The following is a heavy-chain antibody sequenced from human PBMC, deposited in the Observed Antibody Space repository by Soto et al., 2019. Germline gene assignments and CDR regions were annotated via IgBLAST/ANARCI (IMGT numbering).Heavy chain of an antibody. CDR3: AREYANSPEAFDF. CDR1: GFSVNSDSHN. CDR2: IYYTGST. D-gene: IGHD2-2*01. V-gene: IGHV4-61*01. J-gene: IGHJ4*02. Sequence: PDTRSLTCPVSGFSVNSDSHNWIWILPPPGKGLEWIGYIYYTGSTNYNPSLKSRVTISLDTSRNQFSLKLSSVTAADTAVFYCAREYANSPEAFDFWGQGDLVNVSS.